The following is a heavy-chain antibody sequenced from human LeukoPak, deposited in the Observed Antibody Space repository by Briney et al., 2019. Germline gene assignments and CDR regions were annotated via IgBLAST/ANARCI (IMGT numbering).Heavy chain of an antibody. J-gene: IGHJ4*02. V-gene: IGHV1-69*04. CDR3: ELFYDSCGSFDY. Sequence: SEKVSCKASGGTFSSYAISWVRQAPGQGLEWMGRIIPILGIANYAQKFQGRVTITADKSTSTAYMELSSLRSEDTAVYYCELFYDSCGSFDYWGQGTLVTVSS. CDR1: GGTFSSYA. D-gene: IGHD3-22*01. CDR2: IIPILGIA.